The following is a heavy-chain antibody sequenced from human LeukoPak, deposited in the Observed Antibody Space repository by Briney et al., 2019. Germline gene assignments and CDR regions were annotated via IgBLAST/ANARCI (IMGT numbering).Heavy chain of an antibody. CDR3: ARGDILTGYDAFDT. V-gene: IGHV3-74*01. D-gene: IGHD3-9*01. J-gene: IGHJ3*02. CDR1: GFTFSSYW. Sequence: GGSLRLSCAASGFTFSSYWMHWVRQAPGKGLVWVSRINSDGSSTSYADSVKGRFTISRDNAKNTLYLQMNSLRAEDTAVYYCARGDILTGYDAFDTWGQGTMVTVSS. CDR2: INSDGSST.